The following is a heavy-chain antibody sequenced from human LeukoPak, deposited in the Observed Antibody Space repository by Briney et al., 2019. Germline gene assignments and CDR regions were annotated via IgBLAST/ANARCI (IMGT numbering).Heavy chain of an antibody. D-gene: IGHD5-18*01. Sequence: PSETLSLTCTVSGGSISSYYWSWIRQPPGMGLEWIAYIYYSGSTNYNPSLKSRVTISVDTSKNQFSLKLRSVTAADTAVYYCARTTEGGYTYDYFYYYYMDVWGKGTTVTISS. CDR2: IYYSGST. CDR3: ARTTEGGYTYDYFYYYYMDV. V-gene: IGHV4-59*01. CDR1: GGSISSYY. J-gene: IGHJ6*03.